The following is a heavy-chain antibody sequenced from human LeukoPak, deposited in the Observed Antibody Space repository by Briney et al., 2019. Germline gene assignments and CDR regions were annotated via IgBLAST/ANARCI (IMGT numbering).Heavy chain of an antibody. CDR1: GFTFSSYS. J-gene: IGHJ3*02. CDR2: ISSSSSYI. V-gene: IGHV3-21*01. Sequence: GRSLRLSCAASGFTFSSYSMNWVRQAPGKGLEWVSSISSSSSYIYYADSVKGRFTISRDNAKNSLYLQMNSLRAEDTAVYYRARALTDAFDIWGQGTMVTVSS. CDR3: ARALTDAFDI.